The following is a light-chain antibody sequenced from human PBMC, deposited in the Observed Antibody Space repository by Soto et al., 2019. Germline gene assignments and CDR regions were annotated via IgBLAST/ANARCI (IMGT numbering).Light chain of an antibody. CDR1: KLGDKY. V-gene: IGLV3-1*01. CDR3: QAWDSSTAV. CDR2: QDS. Sequence: SYELTQPPSVSVSPGQTASITCSGDKLGDKYACWYQQQPGQSPALVIYQDSKRPSGIPERFSGSNSGNTATLTISGTQAMDEADYYCQAWDSSTAVFGGGTKLTVL. J-gene: IGLJ2*01.